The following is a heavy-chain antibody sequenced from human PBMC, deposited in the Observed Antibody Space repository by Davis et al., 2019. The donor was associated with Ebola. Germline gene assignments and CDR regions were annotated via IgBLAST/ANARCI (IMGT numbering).Heavy chain of an antibody. CDR3: AGIAATGSY. CDR1: GASFSGYY. CDR2: INHSGST. Sequence: MPSETLSLTCAVYGASFSGYYWSWIRQPPGKGLEWIGEINHSGSTNYNPSLKSRVTISVDTSKNQFSLKLSSVTAADTAVYSCAGIAATGSYWGQGALVTVSS. J-gene: IGHJ4*02. V-gene: IGHV4-34*01. D-gene: IGHD6-13*01.